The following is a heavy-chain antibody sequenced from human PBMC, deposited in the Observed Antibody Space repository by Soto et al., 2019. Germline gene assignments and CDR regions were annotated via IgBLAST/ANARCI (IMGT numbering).Heavy chain of an antibody. D-gene: IGHD6-6*01. CDR2: IIPILGIA. CDR3: ARDRRQQLVPHDAFDI. Sequence: SVKVSCKASGGTFSSYTISWVRQAPGQGLEWMGRIIPILGIANYAQKFQGRVTITADKSTSTAYMELSSLRSEDTAVYYCARDRRQQLVPHDAFDIWGKGTMVTVS. V-gene: IGHV1-69*04. J-gene: IGHJ3*02. CDR1: GGTFSSYT.